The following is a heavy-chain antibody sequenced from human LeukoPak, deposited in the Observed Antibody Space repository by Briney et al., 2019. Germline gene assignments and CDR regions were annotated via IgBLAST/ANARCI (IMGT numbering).Heavy chain of an antibody. Sequence: GGSLRLSWAASGFTFRSYWMSWVRQAPGKGLDWLANIKQDGSEKYYVDSVKGRFTISRDNAKNSLYLQMNSLRAEDTAVYYCARDSSSGYAEYFQHWGQGTLVTVSS. D-gene: IGHD5-18*01. V-gene: IGHV3-7*01. CDR1: GFTFRSYW. CDR2: IKQDGSEK. CDR3: ARDSSSGYAEYFQH. J-gene: IGHJ1*01.